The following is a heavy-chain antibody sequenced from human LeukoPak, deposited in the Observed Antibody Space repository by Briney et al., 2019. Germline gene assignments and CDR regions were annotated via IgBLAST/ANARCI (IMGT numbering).Heavy chain of an antibody. CDR1: GGSINSSSYY. CDR2: IYYSGST. V-gene: IGHV4-39*01. D-gene: IGHD6-19*01. J-gene: IGHJ4*02. Sequence: SETLSLTCTVSGGSINSSSYYWGWIRQPPGKGLEWIGSIYYSGSTYYNPSLKSRVTISVDTSKNQFSLKLSSVTAADTAVYYCATQSIAVAGPYFDYWGQGTLVTVSS. CDR3: ATQSIAVAGPYFDY.